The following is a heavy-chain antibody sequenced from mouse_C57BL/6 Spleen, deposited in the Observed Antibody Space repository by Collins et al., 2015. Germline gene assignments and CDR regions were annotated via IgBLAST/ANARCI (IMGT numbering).Heavy chain of an antibody. V-gene: IGHV1-85*01. J-gene: IGHJ1*03. Sequence: QVQLQQSGPELVKPGASVKLSRKASGYTFTSYDINWVKQRPGQGLEWIGWIYPRDGSTKYNEKFKGKATLTVDTSSSTAYMELHSLTSEDSAVYFCARSGYYGSSLYWYFDVWGTGTTVTVSS. D-gene: IGHD1-1*01. CDR2: IYPRDGST. CDR1: GYTFTSYD. CDR3: ARSGYYGSSLYWYFDV.